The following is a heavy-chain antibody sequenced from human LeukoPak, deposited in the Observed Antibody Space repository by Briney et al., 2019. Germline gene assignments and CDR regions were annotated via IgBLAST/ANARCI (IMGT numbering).Heavy chain of an antibody. CDR1: GFTVSSNY. Sequence: GGSLRLSCAASGFTVSSNYMSWVRQAPGKGLEWVSVIYSGGSTYYADSVKGRFTISRDNSKNTLYLQMNSLRAEDTAVYYCALRSPAYDILTGYYSTVPFDYWGQGTLVTVSS. V-gene: IGHV3-66*01. CDR2: IYSGGST. J-gene: IGHJ4*02. CDR3: ALRSPAYDILTGYYSTVPFDY. D-gene: IGHD3-9*01.